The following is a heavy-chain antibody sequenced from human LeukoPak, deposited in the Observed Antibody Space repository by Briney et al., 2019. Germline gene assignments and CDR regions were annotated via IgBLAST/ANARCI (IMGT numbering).Heavy chain of an antibody. J-gene: IGHJ6*04. CDR2: ISSSSSTT. CDR1: GFTFSSYS. V-gene: IGHV3-48*01. CDR3: ARGIGPMDV. D-gene: IGHD2-15*01. Sequence: GGSLRLSCAASGFTFSSYSMNWVRQAPGKGLEWVSYISSSSSTTYYANSVKGRFTISRDNAKNSLYLQMNSLRAEDTAVYYCARGIGPMDVWGKGTTVTVSS.